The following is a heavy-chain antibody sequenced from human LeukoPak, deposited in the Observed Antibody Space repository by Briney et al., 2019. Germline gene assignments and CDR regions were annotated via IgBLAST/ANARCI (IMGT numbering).Heavy chain of an antibody. V-gene: IGHV1-2*02. Sequence: GASVKVSCKASGYTFTGYYMHWLRQAPGQGLEPMGWINPNSGGTNYAQKFQGRVTMTRDTSISTAYMELSRLRSDDTAVYYCAFYCSSTSCYLGNDYSGQGTLVTVPS. D-gene: IGHD2-2*01. J-gene: IGHJ4*02. CDR2: INPNSGGT. CDR1: GYTFTGYY. CDR3: AFYCSSTSCYLGNDY.